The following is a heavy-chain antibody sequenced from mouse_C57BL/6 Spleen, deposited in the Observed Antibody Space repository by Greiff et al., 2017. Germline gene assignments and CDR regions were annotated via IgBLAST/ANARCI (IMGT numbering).Heavy chain of an antibody. CDR1: GFSLTSYG. D-gene: IGHD1-1*01. Sequence: VQLQQSGPGLVQPSQSLSITCTVSGFSLTSYGVHWVRQSPGQGLEWLGVIWSGGSTDYNAAFISRLSSSKDNSKSQVFFKMNSLQADDTAIYYCARPLRYGYAMDYWGQGTSVTVSS. CDR2: IWSGGST. J-gene: IGHJ4*01. CDR3: ARPLRYGYAMDY. V-gene: IGHV2-2*01.